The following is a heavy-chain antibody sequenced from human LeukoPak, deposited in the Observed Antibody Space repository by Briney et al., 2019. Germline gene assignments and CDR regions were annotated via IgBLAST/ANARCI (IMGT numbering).Heavy chain of an antibody. Sequence: SVKVSCKASGYTFTSYYMHWVRLAPAPVLEWLGIINPSGGSTSYAQKFQGRVTMTRDTSTSTVYMELSSLRSEDTAVYYCARVNYYDSSGYDYWGQGTLVTVSS. D-gene: IGHD3-22*01. CDR1: GYTFTSYY. J-gene: IGHJ4*02. CDR3: ARVNYYDSSGYDY. V-gene: IGHV1-46*01. CDR2: INPSGGST.